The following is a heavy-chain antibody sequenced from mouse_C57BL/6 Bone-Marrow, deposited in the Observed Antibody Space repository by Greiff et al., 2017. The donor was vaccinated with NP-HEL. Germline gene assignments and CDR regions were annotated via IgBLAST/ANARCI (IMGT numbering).Heavy chain of an antibody. Sequence: EVMLVESGRGLVKPGGSLKLSCAASGFTFSSYAMSWVRQTPEKRLEWVATISDGGSYTYYPDNVKGRFTISRDNAKNNLYLQMSHLKSEDTAMYYCARDWGYYYGSSLDYWGQGTTLTVSS. J-gene: IGHJ2*01. CDR1: GFTFSSYA. V-gene: IGHV5-4*01. CDR2: ISDGGSYT. D-gene: IGHD1-1*01. CDR3: ARDWGYYYGSSLDY.